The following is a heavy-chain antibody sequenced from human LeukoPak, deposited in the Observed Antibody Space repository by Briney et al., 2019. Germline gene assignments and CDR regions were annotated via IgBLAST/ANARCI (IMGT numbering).Heavy chain of an antibody. D-gene: IGHD1-1*01. J-gene: IGHJ4*02. CDR1: GFIFSDYG. CDR2: TRFDGSIK. V-gene: IGHV3-33*01. Sequence: RPGRSLRLSCAVSGFIFSDYGFPWVRRAPGKGLEWVAVTRFDGSIKQYADSVKGRFTISRDDSKNTLYLQMNSLKSEDTAVYYCARWGGTRQYYFDYWGRGTLVTVSS. CDR3: ARWGGTRQYYFDY.